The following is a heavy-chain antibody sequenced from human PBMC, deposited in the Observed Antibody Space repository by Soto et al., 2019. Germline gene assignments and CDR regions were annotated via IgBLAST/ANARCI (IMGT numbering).Heavy chain of an antibody. D-gene: IGHD4-17*01. CDR2: IGTAGDT. V-gene: IGHV3-13*01. CDR3: ARGISTVTTRYGMDV. Sequence: GGSLRLSCAASGFTFSSYDMHWVRQATGKGLEWVSAIGTAGDTYYPGSVKGRFTISRENAKNSLYLQMNSLRAGDTAVYYCARGISTVTTRYGMDVWGQGTTVTVSS. CDR1: GFTFSSYD. J-gene: IGHJ6*02.